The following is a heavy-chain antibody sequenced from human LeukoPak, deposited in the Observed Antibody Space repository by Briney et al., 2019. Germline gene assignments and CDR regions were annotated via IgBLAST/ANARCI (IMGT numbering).Heavy chain of an antibody. CDR2: FGRSGSDT. D-gene: IGHD6-13*01. CDR3: AKGSLGSWYYFDY. Sequence: GGSLRLSCAASGFTFGTSAMSWVRQAQGKGPEWVSTFGRSGSDTYYSDSVKGRFTIFRDNSKNTLYLQMNSLRDEDTAVYYCAKGSLGSWYYFDYWGQGTLVTVSS. CDR1: GFTFGTSA. V-gene: IGHV3-23*01. J-gene: IGHJ4*02.